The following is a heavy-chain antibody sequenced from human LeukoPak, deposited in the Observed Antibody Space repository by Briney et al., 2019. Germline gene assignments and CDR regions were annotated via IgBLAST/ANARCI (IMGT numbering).Heavy chain of an antibody. V-gene: IGHV1-18*01. CDR3: ARDLDGSGSYRWENWFDP. CDR1: GYTFTSYG. J-gene: IGHJ5*02. Sequence: ASVKVSCKASGYTFTSYGISWVRQAPGRGLEWMGWISAYNGNTNYAQKLQGRVTMTTDTSTSTAYMELRSLRSDDTAVYYCARDLDGSGSYRWENWFDPWGQGTLVTVSS. CDR2: ISAYNGNT. D-gene: IGHD3-10*01.